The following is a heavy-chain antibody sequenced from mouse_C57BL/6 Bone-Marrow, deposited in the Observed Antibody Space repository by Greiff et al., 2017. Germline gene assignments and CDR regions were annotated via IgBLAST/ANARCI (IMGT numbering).Heavy chain of an antibody. CDR3: ARQDSTRDYAMDY. V-gene: IGHV5-16*01. CDR1: GFPFSAYY. D-gene: IGHD2-1*01. Sequence: EVQVVESAGVLVQPGSSMKLSCTASGFPFSAYYLALFRPVPEKCLEWVANINYDGSSTYYLDSLKSRFIISRDNAKNILYLQMSSLKSEDTATYYCARQDSTRDYAMDYWGQGTSVTVSS. CDR2: INYDGSST. J-gene: IGHJ4*01.